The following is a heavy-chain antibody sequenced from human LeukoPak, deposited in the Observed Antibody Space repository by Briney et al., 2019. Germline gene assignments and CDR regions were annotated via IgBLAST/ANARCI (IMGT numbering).Heavy chain of an antibody. D-gene: IGHD3-10*01. CDR3: ARGPGSPYFDY. CDR1: AYTFSSFG. V-gene: IGHV1-18*01. Sequence: GASVKVSCKASAYTFSSFGISWVRQAPGQGLEWMGWINVRNGNTNYAQRLQGRVTMTTDTSTNTAYIDLRSLRSDDTAVYYCARGPGSPYFDYWGQGTLVTVSS. CDR2: INVRNGNT. J-gene: IGHJ4*02.